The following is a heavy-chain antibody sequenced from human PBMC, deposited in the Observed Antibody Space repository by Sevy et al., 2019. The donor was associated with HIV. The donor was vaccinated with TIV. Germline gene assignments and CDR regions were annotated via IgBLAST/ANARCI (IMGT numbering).Heavy chain of an antibody. CDR1: GFTFNNYA. Sequence: GGSLRLSCAASGFTFNNYAMNWVRQAPGKGLEWVSAISATGGSTYYADSLKGQFIISRDNSNNTLFLQMNSLRAEDTALYYCAKSFPRYGTGWEFDYWGQGTLVTVSS. CDR2: ISATGGST. CDR3: AKSFPRYGTGWEFDY. J-gene: IGHJ4*02. D-gene: IGHD6-19*01. V-gene: IGHV3-23*01.